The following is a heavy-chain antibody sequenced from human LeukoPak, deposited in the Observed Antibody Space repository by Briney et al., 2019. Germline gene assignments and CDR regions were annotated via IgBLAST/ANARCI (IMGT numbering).Heavy chain of an antibody. Sequence: GGSLRLSCAASGFTFSSYAMHWVRQAPGKGLEWVAVISYDGSNKYYADSVKGRFTISRDNSKNTVYLQMNSLRAEDTAVYYCVKDRKPDGLYNFDYWGQGILVTVSS. CDR2: ISYDGSNK. D-gene: IGHD5-24*01. J-gene: IGHJ4*02. CDR1: GFTFSSYA. CDR3: VKDRKPDGLYNFDY. V-gene: IGHV3-30-3*01.